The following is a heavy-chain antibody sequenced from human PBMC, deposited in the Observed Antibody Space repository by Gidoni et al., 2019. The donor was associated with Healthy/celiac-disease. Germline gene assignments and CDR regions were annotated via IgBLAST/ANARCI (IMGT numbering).Heavy chain of an antibody. D-gene: IGHD3-10*01. J-gene: IGHJ6*02. CDR1: GFTFSSDA. CDR3: AKDIRPTMALYGMDV. Sequence: EVQLLESGGGLVQPGGSLSLSCAASGFTFSSDAMSWVRQAPGKGLELVSASSGSGGSKYYADAVKGRFTISRDNSKNTLYLQMNSLRAEDTAVYYCAKDIRPTMALYGMDVWGQGTTVNVSS. CDR2: SSGSGGSK. V-gene: IGHV3-23*01.